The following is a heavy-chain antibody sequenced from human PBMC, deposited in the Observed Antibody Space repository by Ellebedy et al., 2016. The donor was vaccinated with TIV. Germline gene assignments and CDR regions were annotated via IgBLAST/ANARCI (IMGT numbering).Heavy chain of an antibody. J-gene: IGHJ4*02. V-gene: IGHV3-23*01. CDR1: GFTFRNYA. D-gene: IGHD2-15*01. CDR2: FFSYDGST. Sequence: PGGSLRLSYAASGFTFRNYAMSWVRQAPGKGLAGVSDFFSYDGSTHYADSVRARFAISRDNAGGSLWLQMTSLRAEDTALYYCAREFDIGQPSAFDYWGQGILVTVSS. CDR3: AREFDIGQPSAFDY.